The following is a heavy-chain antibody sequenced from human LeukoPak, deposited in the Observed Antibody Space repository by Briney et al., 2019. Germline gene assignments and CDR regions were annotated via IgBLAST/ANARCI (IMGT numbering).Heavy chain of an antibody. CDR1: GGSISSSSYY. J-gene: IGHJ4*02. Sequence: PSETLSLTXTVSGGSISSSSYYWGWIRQPPGQGLEWIATIYYTGSTYYNPALESRVTISVDTSKNQFSLKLTSVTAADTAVYYCARHPTRGYYDSRMDRVDYWGQGTLVTVSS. D-gene: IGHD3-22*01. V-gene: IGHV4-39*01. CDR2: IYYTGST. CDR3: ARHPTRGYYDSRMDRVDY.